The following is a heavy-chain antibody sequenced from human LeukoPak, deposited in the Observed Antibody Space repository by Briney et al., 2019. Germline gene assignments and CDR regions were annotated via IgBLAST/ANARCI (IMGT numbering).Heavy chain of an antibody. CDR2: INHSGST. Sequence: SETLSLTRAVYGGSFSGYYWSWIRQPPGKGLEWIGEINHSGSTNYNPSLKSRVTISVDTSKNQFSLKLSSVTAADTAVYYCARGGGWAGYYYYYMDVWGKGTTVTVSS. CDR3: ARGGGWAGYYYYYMDV. CDR1: GGSFSGYY. V-gene: IGHV4-34*01. J-gene: IGHJ6*03. D-gene: IGHD3-10*01.